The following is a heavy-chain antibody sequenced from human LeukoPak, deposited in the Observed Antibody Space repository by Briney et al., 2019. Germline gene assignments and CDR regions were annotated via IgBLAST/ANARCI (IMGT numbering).Heavy chain of an antibody. Sequence: ASMKVSCKASGYTFTSYGITWVRQAPGQGLEWMGWISGYNGNTNYAQKFQGRVTMTTDTSTSTVYMELRSLRSDDTAVYYCARVDPAGAIGRWGQGTLVTVSS. CDR1: GYTFTSYG. D-gene: IGHD2-2*01. J-gene: IGHJ4*02. V-gene: IGHV1-18*01. CDR2: ISGYNGNT. CDR3: ARVDPAGAIGR.